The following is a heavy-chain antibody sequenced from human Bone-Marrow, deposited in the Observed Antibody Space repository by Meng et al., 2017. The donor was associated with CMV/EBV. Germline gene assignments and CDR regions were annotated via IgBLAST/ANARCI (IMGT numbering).Heavy chain of an antibody. D-gene: IGHD6-6*01. J-gene: IGHJ5*02. CDR2: IGPSDTYV. Sequence: SGYSFTTDGITGLGQMLGKGLEWMGRIGPSDTYVNYSPSVQGEVTISADKSISTAYLQWSSLKASDTAMYYCARHKGGTSSDNWLDPWGQGTLVTVSS. CDR3: ARHKGGTSSDNWLDP. V-gene: IGHV5-10-1*01. CDR1: GYSFTTDG.